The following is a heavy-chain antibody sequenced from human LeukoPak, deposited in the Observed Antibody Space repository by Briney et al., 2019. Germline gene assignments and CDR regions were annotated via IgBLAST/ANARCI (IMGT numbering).Heavy chain of an antibody. CDR3: AKLNWGSGSCYDY. CDR2: ISGSGGST. D-gene: IGHD3-10*01. Sequence: PGGSLRLSCAASGFTFSTYALSWVRQAPGEGLEWVSAISGSGGSTYYADSVKGRFTISRDNSKNTLYLQMNSLRAEDTAVYYCAKLNWGSGSCYDYWGQGTLVTVSS. V-gene: IGHV3-23*01. CDR1: GFTFSTYA. J-gene: IGHJ4*02.